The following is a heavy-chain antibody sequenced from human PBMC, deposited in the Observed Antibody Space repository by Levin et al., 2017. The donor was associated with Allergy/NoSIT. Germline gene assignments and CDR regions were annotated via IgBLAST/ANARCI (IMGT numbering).Heavy chain of an antibody. D-gene: IGHD3-22*01. V-gene: IGHV3-7*01. Sequence: GGSLRLSCAASGFTFSNYWMSWVRQAPGKGLEWVANIKQGGSEEYYVDSVKGRFTISRDKAKNSVYLQMNSLRAEDTAVYYCARAGYYYDSSGYIPRKYYFDYWGQGTLVTVSS. J-gene: IGHJ4*02. CDR1: GFTFSNYW. CDR3: ARAGYYYDSSGYIPRKYYFDY. CDR2: IKQGGSEE.